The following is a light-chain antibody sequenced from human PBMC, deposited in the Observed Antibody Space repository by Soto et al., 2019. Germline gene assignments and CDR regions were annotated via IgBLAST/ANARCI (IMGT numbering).Light chain of an antibody. J-gene: IGKJ4*01. CDR2: WAS. CDR1: QSVKTF. CDR3: QQYYITTLT. V-gene: IGKV4-1*01. Sequence: EIVLTHSPSTLSLSPGERATLSCRASQSVKTFLNWYQQKKGQPPKLLIYWASTRESGVPERLSGSGYGTDLTITISSLQDEDVAVYYCQQYYITTLTFGGGTQVDIK.